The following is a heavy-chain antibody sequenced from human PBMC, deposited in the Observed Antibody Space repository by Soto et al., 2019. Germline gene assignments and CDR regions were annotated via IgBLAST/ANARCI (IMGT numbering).Heavy chain of an antibody. D-gene: IGHD2-15*01. CDR3: AKDRSVVAAYWYFDL. J-gene: IGHJ2*01. CDR2: ISDSGDST. CDR1: GFIFSSYA. V-gene: IGHV3-23*01. Sequence: LRLSCAASGFIFSSYAMSWVRQAPGKGLEWVSGISDSGDSTYYEDSVKGRFTISRDNSKNTLYLQMNSLRAEDTAVYYCAKDRSVVAAYWYFDLWGRGTLVTV.